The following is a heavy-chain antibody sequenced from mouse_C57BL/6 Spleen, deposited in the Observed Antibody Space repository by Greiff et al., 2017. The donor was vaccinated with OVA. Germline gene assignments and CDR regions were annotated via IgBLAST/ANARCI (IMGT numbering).Heavy chain of an antibody. Sequence: VQLQQSGPELVKPGASVKISCKASGYSFTGYYMNWVKQSPEKSLEWIGEINPSTGGTTYNQKFKAKATLAVDKSSSTAYMQLKSLTSEDSAVYYCARSGWDLFAYWGQGTLVTVSA. J-gene: IGHJ3*01. CDR3: ARSGWDLFAY. CDR2: INPSTGGT. CDR1: GYSFTGYY. V-gene: IGHV1-42*01. D-gene: IGHD4-1*01.